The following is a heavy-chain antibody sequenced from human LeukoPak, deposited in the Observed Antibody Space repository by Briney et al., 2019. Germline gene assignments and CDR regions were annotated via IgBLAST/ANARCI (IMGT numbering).Heavy chain of an antibody. CDR3: ARRSGYSSSEDY. CDR2: IYYSGST. CDR1: GGSISSYY. V-gene: IGHV4-59*08. J-gene: IGHJ4*02. D-gene: IGHD3-22*01. Sequence: PSETLSLTCTVSGGSISSYYWSWIRQPPGKGLEWIGYIYYSGSTNYNPSLKSRVAISVDTSKNQFSLQLSSVTAADTAVYYCARRSGYSSSEDYWGQGTLVTVSS.